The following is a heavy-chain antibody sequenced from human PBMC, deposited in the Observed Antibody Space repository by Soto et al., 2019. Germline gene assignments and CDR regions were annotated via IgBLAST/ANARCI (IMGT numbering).Heavy chain of an antibody. CDR2: TSYDGSDK. CDR3: ARWGTTGGLDV. CDR1: GFTFRSYV. V-gene: IGHV3-30*19. Sequence: QVQLVESGGGVVQPGTSLRVSCVGSGFTFRSYVIHWVRQAPGKGLEWVALTSYDGSDKYYGDSVRSRFTISRDNSSNTVDLQMDSLRLEDTALYYCARWGTTGGLDVWGQGTLVSVSS. D-gene: IGHD3-16*01. J-gene: IGHJ1*01.